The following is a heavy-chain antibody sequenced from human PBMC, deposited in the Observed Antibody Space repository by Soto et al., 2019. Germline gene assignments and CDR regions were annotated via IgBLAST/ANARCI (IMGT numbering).Heavy chain of an antibody. Sequence: SVKVSCKASGGTFSSYSISWVRQAPGQGLEWMGGIIPIFGTANYAQKFQGRVTMTTDTSTSTAYMELRSLRSDDTAVYYCARGTTPSSGWTTVWEFDYWGQGTLVTVSS. CDR3: ARGTTPSSGWTTVWEFDY. J-gene: IGHJ4*02. V-gene: IGHV1-69*05. D-gene: IGHD6-19*01. CDR2: IIPIFGTA. CDR1: GGTFSSYS.